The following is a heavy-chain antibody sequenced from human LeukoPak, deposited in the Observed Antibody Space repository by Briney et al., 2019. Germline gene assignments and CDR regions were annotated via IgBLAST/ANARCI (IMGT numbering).Heavy chain of an antibody. V-gene: IGHV1-8*01. CDR3: ARAARYSYGQSFDY. Sequence: ASVKVSCKASGYTFTSYDINWVRQATGQGLEWMGWMSPNSGNTGYAQKFQGRVTMTRNTSISTAYMELSSLRSEDTAVYYCARAARYSYGQSFDYWGQGTLVTVSS. CDR2: MSPNSGNT. CDR1: GYTFTSYD. D-gene: IGHD5-18*01. J-gene: IGHJ4*02.